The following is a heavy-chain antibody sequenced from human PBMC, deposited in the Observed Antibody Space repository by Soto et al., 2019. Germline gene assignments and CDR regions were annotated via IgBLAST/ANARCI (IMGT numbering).Heavy chain of an antibody. J-gene: IGHJ3*02. CDR1: GFSLSTSGMC. CDR2: IDWDDDK. CDR3: ARIRAISGTTAFAAFDI. D-gene: IGHD1-20*01. V-gene: IGHV2-70*11. Sequence: GSGPTLVNPTQTLTLTCTFSGFSLSTSGMCVSWIRQPPGKALEWLARIDWDDDKYYNTSLKTRLTISKDTSKNQVVLTMTNMDPVDTATYYCARIRAISGTTAFAAFDIWGQGTMVTVSS.